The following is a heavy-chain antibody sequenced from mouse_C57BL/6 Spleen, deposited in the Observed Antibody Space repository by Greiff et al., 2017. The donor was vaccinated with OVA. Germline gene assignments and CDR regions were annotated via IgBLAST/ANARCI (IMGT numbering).Heavy chain of an antibody. CDR3: ARRWSSVSYAMDY. D-gene: IGHD1-1*02. V-gene: IGHV2-9-1*01. J-gene: IGHJ4*01. Sequence: VKLVESGPGLVAPSQSLSITCTVSGFSLTSYAISWVRQPPGKGLAWLGVIWTGGGTNYNSALKSRLSISKDNSKSQVFLKMNSLQTDDTARYYCARRWSSVSYAMDYWGQGASVTVSS. CDR1: GFSLTSYA. CDR2: IWTGGGT.